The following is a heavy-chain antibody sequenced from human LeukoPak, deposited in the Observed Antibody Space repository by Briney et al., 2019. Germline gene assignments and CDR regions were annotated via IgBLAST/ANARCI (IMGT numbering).Heavy chain of an antibody. J-gene: IGHJ4*02. CDR1: GDSMNNYY. Sequence: SETLSLTCTVSGDSMNNYYWTWIRQPPGKGLDWIGYIYYSGNTNYNPSLKSRVTISLDTSKNQFSLKLTSVTAADTAMNYCARRTAKTPNYFDYWGQGALVTVSA. D-gene: IGHD1-1*01. V-gene: IGHV4-59*08. CDR2: IYYSGNT. CDR3: ARRTAKTPNYFDY.